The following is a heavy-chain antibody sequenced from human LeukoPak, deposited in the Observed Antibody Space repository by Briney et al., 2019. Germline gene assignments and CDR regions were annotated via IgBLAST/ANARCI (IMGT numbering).Heavy chain of an antibody. CDR1: GATFSSYA. D-gene: IGHD1-26*01. V-gene: IGHV1-69*06. CDR2: IIPIFDPA. J-gene: IGHJ5*02. Sequence: GASVKVSCKASGATFSSYAISWVRQAPGQGLEWMGGIIPIFDPANYAEKFQGRVTITADKSTSTAYMELSSLRSEDTAVYYCARDVGSRFDPWGQGTLVTVSS. CDR3: ARDVGSRFDP.